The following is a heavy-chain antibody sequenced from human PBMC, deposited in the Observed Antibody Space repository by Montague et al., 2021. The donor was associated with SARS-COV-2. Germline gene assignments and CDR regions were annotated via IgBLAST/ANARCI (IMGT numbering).Heavy chain of an antibody. CDR2: IYWNGDK. D-gene: IGHD3-10*01. CDR3: AHRGMIRGLIFDY. Sequence: PALVKPTQTLTLTCTFSGFSLRSDDEGVAWIRQSPGQALEWLAVIYWNGDKRYSPSLQRRLTITKDTSENQVVLTMTNTDPVDTATYYCAHRGMIRGLIFDYWGQGTLVTVSS. V-gene: IGHV2-5*01. J-gene: IGHJ4*02. CDR1: GFSLRSDDEG.